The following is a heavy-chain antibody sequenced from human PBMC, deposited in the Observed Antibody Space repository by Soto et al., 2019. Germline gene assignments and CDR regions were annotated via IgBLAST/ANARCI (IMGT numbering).Heavy chain of an antibody. J-gene: IGHJ6*03. CDR3: ARDLYEDIVVVPAGIEPSDYYYMDV. Sequence: QVQLVQSGAEVKKPGSSVKVSCKASGGTFSSYTISWVRQAPGQGLEWMGRIIPILGIANYAHKFQGRVTITDDKSKGPAYMELSRRRSEDTAVYYCARDLYEDIVVVPAGIEPSDYYYMDVWGKGTTVTVSS. D-gene: IGHD2-2*01. V-gene: IGHV1-69*08. CDR1: GGTFSSYT. CDR2: IIPILGIA.